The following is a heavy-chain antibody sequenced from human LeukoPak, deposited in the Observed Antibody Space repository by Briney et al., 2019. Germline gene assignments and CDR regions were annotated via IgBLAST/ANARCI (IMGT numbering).Heavy chain of an antibody. CDR2: INHSGST. Sequence: SETLSLTCAVYGGSFSGYYWSWIRQPPGKGLEWIGEINHSGSTNYNPSLKSRVTISVDTSKNQFSLKLSSVTAADTAVYYCARDLGSGWYGGGWFDPWGQGTLVTVSS. CDR1: GGSFSGYY. CDR3: ARDLGSGWYGGGWFDP. V-gene: IGHV4-34*01. D-gene: IGHD6-19*01. J-gene: IGHJ5*02.